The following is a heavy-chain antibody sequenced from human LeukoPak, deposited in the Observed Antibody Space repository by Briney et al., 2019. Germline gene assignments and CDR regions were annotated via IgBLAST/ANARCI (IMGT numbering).Heavy chain of an antibody. Sequence: SETLSLTCTVSGGSISSYYWSWIRQPPGKGLEWIGYIYYSGSTNYNPSLKSRVTISVDTSKNQFSLKLSSVTAADTAVYYCARVEGTITADGAFDIWGQGTMVTVSS. D-gene: IGHD1-1*01. CDR2: IYYSGST. J-gene: IGHJ3*02. V-gene: IGHV4-59*01. CDR1: GGSISSYY. CDR3: ARVEGTITADGAFDI.